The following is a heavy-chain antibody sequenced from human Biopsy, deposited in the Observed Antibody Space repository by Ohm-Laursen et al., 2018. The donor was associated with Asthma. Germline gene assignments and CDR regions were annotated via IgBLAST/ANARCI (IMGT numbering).Heavy chain of an antibody. CDR2: ISWNSGTI. CDR1: GFSFDDYA. CDR3: ATGYSGSDRIVYYYSGMEV. J-gene: IGHJ6*02. V-gene: IGHV3-9*01. D-gene: IGHD5-12*01. Sequence: SLRLSCAASGFSFDDYAMFWVRQAPGKGLEWVSGISWNSGTIGYADSVKGRFTISRDNAKNSLYLQMNSLGPEDTAVYYCATGYSGSDRIVYYYSGMEVWGQGTTVTVSS.